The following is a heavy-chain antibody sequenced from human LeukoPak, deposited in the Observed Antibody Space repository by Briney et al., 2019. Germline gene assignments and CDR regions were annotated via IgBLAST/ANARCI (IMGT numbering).Heavy chain of an antibody. CDR1: GGSFSGHY. D-gene: IGHD3-10*01. Sequence: SETLSLTCAVHGGSFSGHYCSWIRQPPGKGLEWIGEINHSGSTNYNPSLKSRVTISVDTSKNQFSLKLSSVTAADTAVYYCARGGPYYYGSGSYYNVLRHNYFDYWGQGTLVTVSS. CDR2: INHSGST. V-gene: IGHV4-34*01. J-gene: IGHJ4*02. CDR3: ARGGPYYYGSGSYYNVLRHNYFDY.